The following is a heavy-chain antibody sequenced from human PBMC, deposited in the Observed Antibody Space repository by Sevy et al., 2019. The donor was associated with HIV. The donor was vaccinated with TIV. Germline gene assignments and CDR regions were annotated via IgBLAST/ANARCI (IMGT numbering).Heavy chain of an antibody. Sequence: SETLSLTCTVSGGSISSSETYWSWIRQPPGKGLEWIGNIHYSGGTNYNPFLKSRFAMSVDTSQKQFSLKLSLLTAADTAVYYCASKRGYNHGSFDYWGQGTLVTVSS. J-gene: IGHJ4*02. CDR3: ASKRGYNHGSFDY. V-gene: IGHV4-30-4*08. D-gene: IGHD5-12*01. CDR1: GGSISSSETY. CDR2: IHYSGGT.